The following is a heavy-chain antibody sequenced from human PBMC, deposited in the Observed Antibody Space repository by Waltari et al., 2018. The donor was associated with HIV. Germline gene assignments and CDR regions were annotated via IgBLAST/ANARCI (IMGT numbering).Heavy chain of an antibody. J-gene: IGHJ5*02. CDR2: INPNSGGT. CDR1: GYTFTGYH. V-gene: IGHV1-2*02. Sequence: QVQLVQSGAEVKKPGASVKVSCKASGYTFTGYHMHWVRQAPGQGLEWMGWINPNSGGTNYAQKFQGRVTMTRDTSISTAYMELSRLRSDDTAVYYCARGGPYSSSSRRWFDPWGQGTLVTVSS. CDR3: ARGGPYSSSSRRWFDP. D-gene: IGHD6-6*01.